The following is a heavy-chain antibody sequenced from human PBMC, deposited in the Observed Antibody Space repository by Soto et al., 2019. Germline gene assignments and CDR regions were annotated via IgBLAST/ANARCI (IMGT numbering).Heavy chain of an antibody. V-gene: IGHV3-48*02. D-gene: IGHD6-19*01. CDR2: ISSSSSTI. CDR1: GFTFSSYS. J-gene: IGHJ5*02. CDR3: AREAGTWHLPLNWFDP. Sequence: AGSLRLSCAASGFTFSSYSMNWVRQAPWKGLEWVSYISSSSSTIYYADSVKGRFTISRDNAKNSLYLQMNSLRDEDTAVYYCAREAGTWHLPLNWFDPWGPGTLVTVSS.